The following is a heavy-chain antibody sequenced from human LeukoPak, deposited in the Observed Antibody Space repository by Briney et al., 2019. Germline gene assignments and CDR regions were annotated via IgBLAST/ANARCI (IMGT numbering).Heavy chain of an antibody. D-gene: IGHD3-22*01. V-gene: IGHV3-30-3*01. J-gene: IGHJ4*02. CDR3: ARDHSSGSGAADY. CDR2: ISHDGSNK. CDR1: GFTFSSYS. Sequence: GGSLRFSCAASGFTFSSYSMHWVRQAPGKGLEWVAVISHDGSNKYYAESVKGRLTISRDNSRNTLYLQMNSLGAEDTAVYYCARDHSSGSGAADYWGQGTLVTVSS.